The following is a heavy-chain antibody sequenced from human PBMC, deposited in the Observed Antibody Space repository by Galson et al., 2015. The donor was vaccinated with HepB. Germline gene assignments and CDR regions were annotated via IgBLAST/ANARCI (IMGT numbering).Heavy chain of an antibody. CDR1: GGSINNTTFY. V-gene: IGHV4-39*01. CDR2: IYYSGST. Sequence: ETLSLTCKVSGGSINNTTFYWGWIRQPPGKGLEWIGSIYYSGSTYYNPSLKSRVTISVDTSKNQFSLKVTSVTAADTAVYYCARLMWTVRGEYCQHWGQGTLVTVSS. J-gene: IGHJ1*01. D-gene: IGHD3-10*01. CDR3: ARLMWTVRGEYCQH.